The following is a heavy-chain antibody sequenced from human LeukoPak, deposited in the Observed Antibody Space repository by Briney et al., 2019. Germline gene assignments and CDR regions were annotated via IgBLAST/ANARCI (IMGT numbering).Heavy chain of an antibody. J-gene: IGHJ4*02. CDR3: ARLGATLKSPG. D-gene: IGHD1-26*01. V-gene: IGHV3-23*01. Sequence: GGSLRLSCAASGFAFSSYAMSWVRQAPGKGLEWVSAISGSGGSTYCADSVKGRFTISRDNSKNTLYLQMNSLRAEDTAVYYCARLGATLKSPGWGQGTLVTVSS. CDR2: ISGSGGST. CDR1: GFAFSSYA.